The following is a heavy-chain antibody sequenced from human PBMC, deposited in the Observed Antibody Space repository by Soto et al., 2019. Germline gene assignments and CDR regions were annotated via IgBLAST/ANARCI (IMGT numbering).Heavy chain of an antibody. D-gene: IGHD3-3*01. V-gene: IGHV1-69*01. CDR3: ARPETLYYDFWSGYSLGY. CDR2: IIPIFGTT. J-gene: IGHJ4*02. CDR1: GGTFSSYA. Sequence: QVQLVQSGAEVKKPGSSVKVSCKASGGTFSSYAISWVRQAPGQGLEWMGGIIPIFGTTNYAQKFQGRVTITADESTSTAYMELSSLRSEDTAMYYCARPETLYYDFWSGYSLGYWGQGTLVTVSS.